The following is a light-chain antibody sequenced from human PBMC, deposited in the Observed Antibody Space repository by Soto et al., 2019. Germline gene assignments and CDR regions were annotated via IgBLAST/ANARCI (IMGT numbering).Light chain of an antibody. CDR3: QQYNNWQT. J-gene: IGKJ3*01. CDR1: QSVSSN. Sequence: EIVMTQSPATLSVSPGERATLSCRASQSVSSNLAWYQQKPGQAPRLLIYGASTRATGIPARFSGSVSGTEFTLTISRLQSEDFAVYYCQQYNNWQTFGPGTKVDIK. CDR2: GAS. V-gene: IGKV3-15*01.